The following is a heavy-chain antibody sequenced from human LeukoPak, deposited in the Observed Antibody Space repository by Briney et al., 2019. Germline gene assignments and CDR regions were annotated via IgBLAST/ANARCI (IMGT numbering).Heavy chain of an antibody. CDR3: TRDSARRDGNNFDY. V-gene: IGHV3-30*04. D-gene: IGHD5-24*01. CDR1: GFTFSSYA. J-gene: IGHJ4*02. CDR2: ISYDGSIK. Sequence: GGSLRLSCAASGFTFSSYAMHWVRQAPGKGLEWVALISYDGSIKYYGDSVKGRFTISRDNSKNTLFLQINSLRTEDTAVYYCTRDSARRDGNNFDYWGQGTLVTVSS.